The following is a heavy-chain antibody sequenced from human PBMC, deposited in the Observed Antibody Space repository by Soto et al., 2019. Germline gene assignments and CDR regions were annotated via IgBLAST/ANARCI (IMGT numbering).Heavy chain of an antibody. D-gene: IGHD3-10*01. J-gene: IGHJ4*02. Sequence: SETLSLTCNVSGGSISGNYWNWIRQPAGKGLEWIGRIYTTGSTNYNPSLKGRVTLSIDKSKNQFSLRLTSVTAADTAVYYCARNPSGMSTDSYYFDYWGRGTLVTVSS. CDR1: GGSISGNY. CDR3: ARNPSGMSTDSYYFDY. CDR2: IYTTGST. V-gene: IGHV4-4*07.